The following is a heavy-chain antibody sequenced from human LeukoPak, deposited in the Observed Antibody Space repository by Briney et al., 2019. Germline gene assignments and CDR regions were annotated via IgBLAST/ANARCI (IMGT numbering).Heavy chain of an antibody. J-gene: IGHJ3*02. Sequence: SETLSLTCAVYGGSFSSYYWSWIRQPAGEGLEWIGRIYTSGSTNYNPSLKSRVTMSVDTSKNQFSLKLSSVTAADTAVYYCASYSTGEDAFDIWGQGTMVTVSS. CDR3: ASYSTGEDAFDI. V-gene: IGHV4-59*10. CDR2: IYTSGST. CDR1: GGSFSSYY. D-gene: IGHD7-27*01.